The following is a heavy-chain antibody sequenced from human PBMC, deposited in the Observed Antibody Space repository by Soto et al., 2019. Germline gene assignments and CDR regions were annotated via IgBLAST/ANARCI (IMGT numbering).Heavy chain of an antibody. CDR1: GYTFTGYY. CDR2: INPNSGGT. V-gene: IGHV1-2*04. Sequence: GXSVKVSCKASGYTFTGYYMHWVRQAPGQGLEWMGWINPNSGGTNYAQKFQGWVTMTRDTSISTAYMELSRLRSDDTAVYYCARDGRFLEWLFLTHSPYYYYGMDVWGQGTTVTASS. D-gene: IGHD3-3*01. J-gene: IGHJ6*02. CDR3: ARDGRFLEWLFLTHSPYYYYGMDV.